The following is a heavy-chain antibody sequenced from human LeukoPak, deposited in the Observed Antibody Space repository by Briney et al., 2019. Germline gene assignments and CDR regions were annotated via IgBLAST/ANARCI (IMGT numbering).Heavy chain of an antibody. CDR3: AGPQNYYGSGSYYNPTQYYYYYMDV. J-gene: IGHJ6*03. CDR1: GYTFTGYY. CDR2: INPNSGGT. D-gene: IGHD3-10*01. V-gene: IGHV1-2*02. Sequence: ASVKVSCKASGYTFTGYYMHWVRQAPGQGLEWMGWINPNSGGTNYAQKFQGRVTMTRDTSISTAYMELSRLRSEDTAVYYCAGPQNYYGSGSYYNPTQYYYYYMDVWGKGTTVTISS.